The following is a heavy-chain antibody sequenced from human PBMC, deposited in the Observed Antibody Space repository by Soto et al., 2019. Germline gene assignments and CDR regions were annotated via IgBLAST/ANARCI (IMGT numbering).Heavy chain of an antibody. J-gene: IGHJ4*02. CDR3: AKGSGELGPYYFDY. Sequence: EVQLVESGGGLVQPGRSLRLSCAASGFTFDDYAMHWVRQAPGKGLEWVSGISWNSGSIGYADSVKGRFTISRDNAKNSLYRQMNSLRAEDTALYYCAKGSGELGPYYFDYWGQGTLVTVSS. CDR2: ISWNSGSI. D-gene: IGHD3-10*01. V-gene: IGHV3-9*01. CDR1: GFTFDDYA.